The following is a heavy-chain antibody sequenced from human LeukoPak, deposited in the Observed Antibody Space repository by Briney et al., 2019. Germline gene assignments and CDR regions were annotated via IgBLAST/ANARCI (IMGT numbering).Heavy chain of an antibody. J-gene: IGHJ6*02. CDR2: IYPGDSDT. CDR1: GYSFTSYW. CDR3: ARSGYSSSWYLSYYYYGMDV. V-gene: IGHV5-51*01. Sequence: GGSLQISCKGSGYSFTSYWIGWVRQMPGKGLEWMGIIYPGDSDTRYSPSFQGQVTISADKSISTAYLQWSSLKASDTAMYYCARSGYSSSWYLSYYYYGMDVWGQGTTVTVSS. D-gene: IGHD6-13*01.